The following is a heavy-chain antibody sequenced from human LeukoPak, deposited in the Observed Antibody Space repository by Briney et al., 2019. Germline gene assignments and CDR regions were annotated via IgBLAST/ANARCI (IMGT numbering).Heavy chain of an antibody. Sequence: GGSLRLSCAAAGLXVSSNYITWVRQVPGEGLEWVSVFYNGINTYYADSVKGRFTTSRDNSKNTLYLQMNSLRVEDTAVYFCARVGSGNTYGYADYWGQGTLVTVSS. J-gene: IGHJ4*02. CDR3: ARVGSGNTYGYADY. V-gene: IGHV3-66*01. CDR2: FYNGINT. D-gene: IGHD5-18*01. CDR1: GLXVSSNY.